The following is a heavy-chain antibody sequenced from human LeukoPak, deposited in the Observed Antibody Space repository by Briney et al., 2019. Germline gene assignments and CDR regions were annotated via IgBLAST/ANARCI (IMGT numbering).Heavy chain of an antibody. CDR3: ARVELRFLEWLLYLVDY. J-gene: IGHJ4*02. CDR2: ISAYNGNT. V-gene: IGHV1-18*01. Sequence: APVKVSCKASGGTFSSYVISWVRQAPGQGLEWMGWISAYNGNTNYAQKLQGRVTMTTDTSTSTAYMELRSLRSDDTAVYYCARVELRFLEWLLYLVDYWGQGTLVTVSS. D-gene: IGHD3-3*01. CDR1: GGTFSSYV.